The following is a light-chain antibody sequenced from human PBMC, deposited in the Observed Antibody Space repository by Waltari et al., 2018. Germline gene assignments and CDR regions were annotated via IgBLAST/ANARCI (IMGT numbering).Light chain of an antibody. CDR3: SSYAGSNNYWV. CDR1: SSDVGGYND. CDR2: EVT. Sequence: QSALTQPPSASGSPGQSATIPCTGTSSDVGGYNDVSWYQQYPGRAPKLMIYEVTKRPSGVPDRFSGSKSGNTASLTVSGLQADDEADYYCSSYAGSNNYWVFGGGTTLTVL. J-gene: IGLJ3*02. V-gene: IGLV2-8*01.